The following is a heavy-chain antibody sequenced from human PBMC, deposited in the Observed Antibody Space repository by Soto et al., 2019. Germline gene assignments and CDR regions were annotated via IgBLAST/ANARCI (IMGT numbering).Heavy chain of an antibody. CDR1: GASITSTTYF. CDR3: AKNLPRTGRFDY. CDR2: IYYSGKT. V-gene: IGHV4-39*01. J-gene: IGHJ4*02. Sequence: XTLSLACTLSGASITSTTYFWAWIRQPPGRGLEWVGSIYYSGKTPYNPSLKNRVTISVDRYKNQFSLQMTSVTAADTAVYYCAKNLPRTGRFDYWGQGTLGTVSS.